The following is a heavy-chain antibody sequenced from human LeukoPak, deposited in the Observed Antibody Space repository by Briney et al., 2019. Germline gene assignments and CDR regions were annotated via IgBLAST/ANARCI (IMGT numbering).Heavy chain of an antibody. Sequence: SETLSLTCAVYGGSFSGYYWSWIRQPPGKGLEWIGEINHSGSTNYNPSLKSRVTISVDTSKNQFSLKLSSVTAADTAVYYCAREVKMRYYYYMDVWGKGTTVTASS. CDR1: GGSFSGYY. CDR3: AREVKMRYYYYMDV. CDR2: INHSGST. J-gene: IGHJ6*03. V-gene: IGHV4-34*01. D-gene: IGHD5-24*01.